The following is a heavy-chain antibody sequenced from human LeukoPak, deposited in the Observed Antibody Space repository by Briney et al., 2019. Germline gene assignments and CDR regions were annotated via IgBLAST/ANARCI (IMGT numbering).Heavy chain of an antibody. V-gene: IGHV3-21*01. J-gene: IGHJ4*02. CDR3: ARDRCSGGSCYSVIDY. CDR2: ISGSGSGGST. Sequence: GGSLRLSCAASGFIFSDFGIHWVRQAPGKGLEWVSNISGSGSGGSTYYADSVKGRFTISRDNAKNSLYLQMNSLRAEDTAVYYCARDRCSGGSCYSVIDYWGQGTLVTVSS. CDR1: GFIFSDFG. D-gene: IGHD2-15*01.